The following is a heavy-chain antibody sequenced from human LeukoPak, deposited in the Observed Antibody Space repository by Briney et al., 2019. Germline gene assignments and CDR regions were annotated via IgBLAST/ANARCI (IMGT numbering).Heavy chain of an antibody. D-gene: IGHD6-19*01. CDR3: GREAIAVAGTGIDY. CDR2: VSYIGST. J-gene: IGHJ4*02. Sequence: SETLSLTWSVSGDSISSFYGSWIRQPPGKGLEWVGYVSYIGSTSYNPSLKSRVTISVDTSKNQFSLKLSSVTAADTAVYYCGREAIAVAGTGIDYWGQGTLVTVSS. V-gene: IGHV4-59*01. CDR1: GDSISSFY.